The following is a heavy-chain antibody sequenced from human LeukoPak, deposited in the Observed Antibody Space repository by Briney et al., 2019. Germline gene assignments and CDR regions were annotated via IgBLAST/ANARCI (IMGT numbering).Heavy chain of an antibody. D-gene: IGHD3-16*02. CDR3: ARDQGDYVWGSYRPTPFDY. V-gene: IGHV3-48*01. CDR1: GSTFSSYS. Sequence: GGSLRLSCAASGSTFSSYSMNWVRQAPGKGLEWVSCISSSSSTIYYADSVKGRFTISRDNIKNSLYLQMNSLRAEDTAVYYCARDQGDYVWGSYRPTPFDYWGQGTLVTVSS. CDR2: ISSSSSTI. J-gene: IGHJ4*02.